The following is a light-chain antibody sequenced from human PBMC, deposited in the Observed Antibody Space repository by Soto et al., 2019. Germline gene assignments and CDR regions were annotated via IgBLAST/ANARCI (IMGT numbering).Light chain of an antibody. CDR1: SSDVGGYNY. J-gene: IGLJ1*01. V-gene: IGLV2-8*01. CDR3: SSYAGSSNV. Sequence: QSVLTQPPSASGSPGQSVAISCTGTSSDVGGYNYVSWYQQHPGKAPKLMIYEVNKRPSGVPDRFSGSKSGNTASLTVSGLQAEDEADYSCSSYAGSSNVFGTGTKLTGL. CDR2: EVN.